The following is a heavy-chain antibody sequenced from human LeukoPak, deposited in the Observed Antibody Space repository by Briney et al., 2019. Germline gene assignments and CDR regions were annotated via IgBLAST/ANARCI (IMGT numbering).Heavy chain of an antibody. V-gene: IGHV1-69*01. D-gene: IGHD3-10*01. CDR2: IIPIFGTA. CDR3: ARGRTAIYGSGIVAFDI. J-gene: IGHJ3*02. Sequence: SVKVSCKASGGTFSSYAISWVRQAPGQGLEWMGGIIPIFGTANYAQKFQGRVTITADESTSTAYMELSSLRSEDTAVYYCARGRTAIYGSGIVAFDIWGQGTMVTVSS. CDR1: GGTFSSYA.